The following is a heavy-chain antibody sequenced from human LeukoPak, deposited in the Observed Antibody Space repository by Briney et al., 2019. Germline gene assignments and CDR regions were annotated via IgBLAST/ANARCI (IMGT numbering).Heavy chain of an antibody. V-gene: IGHV4-59*01. D-gene: IGHD3-22*01. J-gene: IGHJ4*02. CDR1: GGSISSYY. CDR2: IYYSGST. CDR3: ARGEKYYYDSSGYYYFDY. Sequence: SETLSLTCTVSGGSISSYYWSWIRQPPGKGLEWIGYIYYSGSTNYNPSLKSRVTISVDTSKNQFSLKLSPVTAADTAVYYCARGEKYYYDSSGYYYFDYWGQGTLVAVSS.